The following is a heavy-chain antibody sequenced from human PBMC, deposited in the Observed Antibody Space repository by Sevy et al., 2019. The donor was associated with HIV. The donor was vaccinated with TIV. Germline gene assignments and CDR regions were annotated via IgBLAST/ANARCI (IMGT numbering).Heavy chain of an antibody. CDR1: GFTFSKYS. Sequence: GGSLRLSCAASGFTFSKYSMSRVRQPPGKGLEWVSTLSFGCGEINYADSVKGRFTISGDNSKSSVYLQMNNLRPEDTAVYYCAREGCTKPHDYWGQGTLVTVSS. CDR2: LSFGCGEI. CDR3: AREGCTKPHDY. V-gene: IGHV3-23*01. J-gene: IGHJ4*02. D-gene: IGHD2-8*01.